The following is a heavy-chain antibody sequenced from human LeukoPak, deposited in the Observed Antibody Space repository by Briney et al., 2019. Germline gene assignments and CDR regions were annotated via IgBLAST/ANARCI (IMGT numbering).Heavy chain of an antibody. D-gene: IGHD2-15*01. Sequence: ASVKVSCKASGYTFTSYDINWVRQATGQGLEWMGWMNPNSGNTGYAQKFQGRVTMTRNTSISTAYMELSSLRSEDTAVYYCARYTTVVAADYYYYGMDVWGQGTTVTVSS. CDR2: MNPNSGNT. CDR1: GYTFTSYD. J-gene: IGHJ6*02. V-gene: IGHV1-8*01. CDR3: ARYTTVVAADYYYYGMDV.